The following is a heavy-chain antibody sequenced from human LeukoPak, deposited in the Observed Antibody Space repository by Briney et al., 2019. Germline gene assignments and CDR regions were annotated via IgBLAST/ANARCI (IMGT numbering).Heavy chain of an antibody. CDR1: GFTSDDYA. Sequence: GGSLRLSCAASGFTSDDYAMYWVRQAPGKGLEWVSGISWNSGSIGYADSVKGRFTISRDNAKNSLYLQVNSLRAEDTALYYCAKVLDSCGWYFGFDYWGQGTLVTVSS. J-gene: IGHJ4*02. CDR3: AKVLDSCGWYFGFDY. V-gene: IGHV3-9*02. CDR2: ISWNSGSI. D-gene: IGHD6-19*01.